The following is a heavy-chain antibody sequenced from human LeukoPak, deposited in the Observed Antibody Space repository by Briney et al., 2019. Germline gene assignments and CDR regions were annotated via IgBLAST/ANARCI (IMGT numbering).Heavy chain of an antibody. Sequence: PGASLRLSCAASGFTYSNYDMHWVRQGPGGGLEWVSAIGIADDTHYADSVKGRFTISRENARNSLYLQINSLRDGDTAVYYCVRGGIRVSGIDAFDIWGQGTVVTVSS. CDR3: VRGGIRVSGIDAFDI. V-gene: IGHV3-13*01. CDR2: IGIADDT. CDR1: GFTYSNYD. D-gene: IGHD5/OR15-5a*01. J-gene: IGHJ3*02.